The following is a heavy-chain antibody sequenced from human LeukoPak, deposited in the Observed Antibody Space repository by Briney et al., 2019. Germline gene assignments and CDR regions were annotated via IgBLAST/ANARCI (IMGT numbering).Heavy chain of an antibody. CDR2: IYNSGST. Sequence: SETLSLTCTVSGGSISSYYWSWIRQPPGKGLECIGYIYNSGSTNYNPSLKSRVSISVDTSKNQFSLKLSSVTAADTAVYYCARGSSSWSFDYWGQGTLVTVSS. CDR1: GGSISSYY. J-gene: IGHJ4*02. D-gene: IGHD6-13*01. CDR3: ARGSSSWSFDY. V-gene: IGHV4-59*01.